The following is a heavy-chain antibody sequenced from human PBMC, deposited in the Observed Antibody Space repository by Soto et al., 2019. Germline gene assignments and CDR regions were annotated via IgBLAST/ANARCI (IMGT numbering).Heavy chain of an antibody. CDR1: GYTFTSYG. Sequence: ASVKVSCKASGYTFTSYGINWVRQAPGQGLEWMGWISANNGNTNYAQKFQGRVTMTEDTSTDTAYMELSSLRSEDTAVYYCAASIIVYGKFDYWGQGTLVTVSS. CDR3: AASIIVYGKFDY. D-gene: IGHD2-8*01. V-gene: IGHV1-18*01. J-gene: IGHJ4*02. CDR2: ISANNGNT.